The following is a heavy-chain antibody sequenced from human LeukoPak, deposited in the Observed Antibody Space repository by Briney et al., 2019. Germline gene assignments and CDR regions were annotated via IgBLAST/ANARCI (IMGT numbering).Heavy chain of an antibody. V-gene: IGHV4-39*07. D-gene: IGHD6-19*01. CDR1: GGSISRSNYY. CDR3: AKRLGYSSGWSDDAFDI. Sequence: PSETLSLTCTVSGGSISRSNYYWGWVRQPPGKGLEWIGIIFYSGSTYYTPSLESRVTISVDTSKNQFSLKLSSVTAADTAVYYCAKRLGYSSGWSDDAFDIWGQGTMVTVSS. CDR2: IFYSGST. J-gene: IGHJ3*02.